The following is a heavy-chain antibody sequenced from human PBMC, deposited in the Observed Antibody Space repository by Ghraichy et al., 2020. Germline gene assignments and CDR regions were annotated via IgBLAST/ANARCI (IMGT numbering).Heavy chain of an antibody. CDR2: ISAYNGNT. V-gene: IGHV1-18*01. CDR3: ARDWGKGYCSGGSCPIFDY. Sequence: ASVKVSCKASGYTFTSYGISWVRQAPGQGLEWMGWISAYNGNTNYAQKLQGRVTMTTDTSTSTAYMELRSLRSDDTAVYYCARDWGKGYCSGGSCPIFDYWGQGTLVTVSS. D-gene: IGHD2-15*01. CDR1: GYTFTSYG. J-gene: IGHJ4*02.